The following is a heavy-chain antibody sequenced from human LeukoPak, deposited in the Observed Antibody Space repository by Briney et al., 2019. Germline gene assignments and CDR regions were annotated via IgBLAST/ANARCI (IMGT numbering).Heavy chain of an antibody. CDR2: IKTDGSSA. J-gene: IGHJ4*02. Sequence: PGGSLRLSCAASGFSFSSYWMHWVRQAPGKGLVWVSRIKTDGSSATYADSVKGRFTISRDNARNSLYLQMNSLRAEDTALYYCAKDGGWSQFSYFDYWGQGTLVTVSS. CDR1: GFSFSSYW. CDR3: AKDGGWSQFSYFDY. D-gene: IGHD6-19*01. V-gene: IGHV3-74*01.